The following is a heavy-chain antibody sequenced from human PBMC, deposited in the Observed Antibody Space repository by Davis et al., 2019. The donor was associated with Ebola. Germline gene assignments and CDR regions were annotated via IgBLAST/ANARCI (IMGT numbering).Heavy chain of an antibody. J-gene: IGHJ2*01. CDR1: GFTFSDYW. V-gene: IGHV3-7*03. Sequence: GGSLRLSCAASGFTFSDYWMSWVRQAPGKGLERVANIKQDGSEKSDVDSVKGRFTISRDNAKNSLYLQMNSLRVEDTAVYYCARHVDGDFWYFDLWGRGTRVTVSS. CDR2: IKQDGSEK. CDR3: ARHVDGDFWYFDL. D-gene: IGHD4-17*01.